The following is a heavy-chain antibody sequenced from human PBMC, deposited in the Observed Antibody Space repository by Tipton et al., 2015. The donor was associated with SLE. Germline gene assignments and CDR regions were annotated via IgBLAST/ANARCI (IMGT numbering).Heavy chain of an antibody. D-gene: IGHD5-18*01. CDR3: ARGGYSYGPRGPFDI. V-gene: IGHV4-61*01. J-gene: IGHJ3*02. CDR2: IYYSGST. CDR1: GGSVSSGSYY. Sequence: TLSLTCTVSGGSVSSGSYYWSWIRQPPGKGLEWIGYIYYSGSTNYNPSLKSRVTISVDTSKNQFSLKLSSVTAADTAVYYCARGGYSYGPRGPFDIWGQGTMVTVSS.